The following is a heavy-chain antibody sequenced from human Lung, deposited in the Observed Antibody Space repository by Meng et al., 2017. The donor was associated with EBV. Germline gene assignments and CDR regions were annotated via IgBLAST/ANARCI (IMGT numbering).Heavy chain of an antibody. CDR2: INHSGST. CDR3: AVTRYCSGGSCFDY. V-gene: IGHV4-34*01. CDR1: GGSFSGYY. Sequence: QVQLQQWGAGLLKPSETLCLTCAVYGGSFSGYYWSWIRQPPGKGLEWIGEINHSGSTNYNPSLKSRVTISVDTSKNQFSLKLSSVTAADTAVYYCAVTRYCSGGSCFDYWGQGTLVTVSS. J-gene: IGHJ4*02. D-gene: IGHD2-15*01.